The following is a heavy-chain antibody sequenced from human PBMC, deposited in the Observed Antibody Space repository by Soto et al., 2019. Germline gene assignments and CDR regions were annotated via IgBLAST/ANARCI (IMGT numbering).Heavy chain of an antibody. V-gene: IGHV4-59*01. CDR3: ARGGVPIVVPAAMPDPRTNWFDP. J-gene: IGHJ5*02. Sequence: SETLSLTCTVSGGSISSYYWSWIRQPPGKGLEWIGYIYYSGSTNYNPSLKSRVTISVDTSKNQFSLKLSSVTAADTAVYYCARGGVPIVVPAAMPDPRTNWFDPWGQGTLVTVSS. D-gene: IGHD2-2*01. CDR2: IYYSGST. CDR1: GGSISSYY.